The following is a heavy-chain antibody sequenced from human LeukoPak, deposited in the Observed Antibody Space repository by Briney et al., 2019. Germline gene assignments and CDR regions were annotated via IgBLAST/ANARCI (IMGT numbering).Heavy chain of an antibody. CDR2: IIPIFGTA. V-gene: IGHV1-69*06. CDR1: GGTFSSYA. D-gene: IGHD2-2*01. CDR3: ARRGGDCSGTSCFWDYYYYYMDV. Sequence: ASVKVSCKASGGTFSSYAISWVRQAPGQGLEWMGGIIPIFGTANYAQKFQGRVTITADKSTSTAYMELTSLTSGDTAVYYCARRGGDCSGTSCFWDYYYYYMDVWGKGTTVTVSS. J-gene: IGHJ6*03.